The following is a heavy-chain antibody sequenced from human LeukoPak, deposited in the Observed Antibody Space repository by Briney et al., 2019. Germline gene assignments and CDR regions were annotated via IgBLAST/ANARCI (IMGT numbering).Heavy chain of an antibody. Sequence: GGSLRLSCAASGSYWMHWVRQAPGKGLVWVSHINSDGSWTSYADSVKGRFTISKDNAKNTVYLQMNNLRAEDTAVYYCARDRYSSGSNEGFDPWGQGTLVTVSS. CDR3: ARDRYSSGSNEGFDP. J-gene: IGHJ5*02. CDR2: INSDGSWT. CDR1: GSYW. V-gene: IGHV3-74*01. D-gene: IGHD6-19*01.